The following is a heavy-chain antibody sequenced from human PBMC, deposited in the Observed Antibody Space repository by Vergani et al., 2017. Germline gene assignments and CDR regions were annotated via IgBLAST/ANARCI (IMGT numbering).Heavy chain of an antibody. CDR1: GFSFPGYA. V-gene: IGHV3-23*01. CDR2: VSGSSATP. D-gene: IGHD5-12*01. Sequence: EVQLLESGGGLVQPGGSLRLSCEASGFSFPGYAMSWVRQAPGKGLEWVSSVSGSSATPYYADSVKGRFIISRDNSKNTLQLQMNSLRADDTAVYYCTKGGRGYTGYFFDYWGQGTLATVSS. CDR3: TKGGRGYTGYFFDY. J-gene: IGHJ4*02.